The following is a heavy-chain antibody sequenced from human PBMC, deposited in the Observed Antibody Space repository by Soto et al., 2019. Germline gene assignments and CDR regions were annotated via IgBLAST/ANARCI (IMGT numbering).Heavy chain of an antibody. D-gene: IGHD3-22*01. V-gene: IGHV2-5*01. CDR3: PKSGSSGCYGSFDP. CDR2: IYWNDDK. J-gene: IGHJ5*02. CDR1: GFSLRTRGVG. Sequence: GPTLVNPTQPLTLTCIFSGFSLRTRGVGGGWIRQPPGKPLEWLGFIYWNDDKRYSPSLKSSLTITKDTSKNQVVLTMKNMDPVKTAKYYCPKSGSSGCYGSFDPWGQGTLVTVSS.